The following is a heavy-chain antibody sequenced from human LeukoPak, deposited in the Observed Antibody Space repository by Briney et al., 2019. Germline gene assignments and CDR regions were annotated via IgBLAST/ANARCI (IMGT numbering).Heavy chain of an antibody. J-gene: IGHJ6*02. V-gene: IGHV3-21*01. CDR1: GFTFSTYS. Sequence: GGSLRLSCAASGFTFSTYSMNWVRQAPGKGLEWVSSISSSSSYIYYADSVKGRFTISRDNSKNTLYLQMNSLRAEDTAVYYCARDRHGPSYYYYYGMDVWGQGTTVTVSS. CDR2: ISSSSSYI. CDR3: ARDRHGPSYYYYYGMDV.